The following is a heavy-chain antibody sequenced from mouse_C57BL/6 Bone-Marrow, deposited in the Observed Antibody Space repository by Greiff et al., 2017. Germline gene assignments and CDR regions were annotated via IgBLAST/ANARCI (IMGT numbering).Heavy chain of an antibody. CDR1: GFSLSTSGMG. CDR3: ARSGTTVADY. J-gene: IGHJ2*01. V-gene: IGHV8-12*01. D-gene: IGHD1-1*01. Sequence: QVTLKVRGPGILQSSQTLSLTCYFSGFSLSTSGMGVSWIRQPSGKGLEWLVHLYWDNDKRNNPSLKSRLTISKDTSRNQIFLTITSVDTADTATYYCARSGTTVADYWGQGTTLTVSS. CDR2: LYWDNDK.